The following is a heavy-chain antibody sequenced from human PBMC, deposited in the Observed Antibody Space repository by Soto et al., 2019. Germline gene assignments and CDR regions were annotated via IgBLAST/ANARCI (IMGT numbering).Heavy chain of an antibody. D-gene: IGHD3-9*01. CDR1: GCTFSNYP. Sequence: GGSLRLSCAASGCTFSNYPMNWVRQAPGKGLEWISYTSADSGTIYYADSVKGRFSISRDNAKNSLYLQMNSLRVEDTAVYYCASDWFYMDVWGKGTSVTVSS. CDR3: ASDWFYMDV. V-gene: IGHV3-48*01. CDR2: TSADSGTI. J-gene: IGHJ6*03.